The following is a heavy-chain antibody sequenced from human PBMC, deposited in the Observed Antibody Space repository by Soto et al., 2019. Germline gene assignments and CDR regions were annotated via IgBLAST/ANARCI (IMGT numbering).Heavy chain of an antibody. CDR1: GGSISSSRCH. V-gene: IGHV4-39*07. J-gene: IGHJ4*02. D-gene: IGHD3-9*01. CDR2: IKYSGTT. Sequence: SETLSLTCTVSGGSISSSRCHWGWIRQPPGKGLEWIASIKYSGTTFYNPSLKNRVTISVDASKSQFYLKLRSVTAADTAVYYCARGMAEEQIFYYFDYWGQGALVTVSS. CDR3: ARGMAEEQIFYYFDY.